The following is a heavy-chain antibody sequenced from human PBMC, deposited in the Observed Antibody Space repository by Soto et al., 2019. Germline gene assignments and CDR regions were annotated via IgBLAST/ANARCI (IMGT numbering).Heavy chain of an antibody. J-gene: IGHJ5*02. CDR1: GFTFSNHW. CDR3: VRDRGYTFGSAFDP. D-gene: IGHD5-18*01. CDR2: INGDETST. Sequence: PGGSLRLSCAASGFTFSNHWMHWVRQPPGQGLVWVSRINGDETSTDYADSVQDRFIISRDNTKNTVYLQMNSLKGEDTAVYYCVRDRGYTFGSAFDPWGQGTLVTVSS. V-gene: IGHV3-74*01.